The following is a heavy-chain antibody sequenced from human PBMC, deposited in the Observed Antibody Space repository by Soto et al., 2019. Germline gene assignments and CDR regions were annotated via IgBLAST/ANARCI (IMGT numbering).Heavy chain of an antibody. J-gene: IGHJ4*02. CDR1: GGTFSSYS. V-gene: IGHV1-69*13. CDR3: ARGGGAARPYDY. CDR2: IIPIFGTA. Sequence: ASVKVSCKASGGTFSSYSINWVRQAPGQGLEWMGEIIPIFGTANYAQKFQGRVTITADESTSTAYMELSSLRSEDTAVYYCARGGGAARPYDYWGQGTLVTVS. D-gene: IGHD6-6*01.